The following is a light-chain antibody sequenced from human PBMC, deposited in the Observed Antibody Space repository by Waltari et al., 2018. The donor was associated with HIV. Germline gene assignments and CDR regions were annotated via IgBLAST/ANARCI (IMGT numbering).Light chain of an antibody. Sequence: EIVMTQSPATLSVSPGKRATLSCRASHGVSSSFAWYQQRPGQAPRLLIYGASTRAAGIPARFSGSGSGTEFTLTISSLQSEDFALYYCQQYYNWPPWTFGQGTKVEIK. CDR3: QQYYNWPPWT. CDR2: GAS. CDR1: HGVSSS. J-gene: IGKJ1*01. V-gene: IGKV3-15*01.